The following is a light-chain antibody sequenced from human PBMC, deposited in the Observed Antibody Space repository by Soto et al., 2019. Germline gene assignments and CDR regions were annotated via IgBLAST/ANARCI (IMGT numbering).Light chain of an antibody. V-gene: IGKV1-39*01. CDR2: AAS. CDR1: QSISSY. Sequence: DIQMTQSPSSLSASVGDRVTITCRASQSISSYLNWYQQKPGKAPKLLIYAASSLQSSVPSRFSRSGSGTDFTLTMGSLETEDFATYYCQESYSTPLDFGPGTKVDIK. J-gene: IGKJ3*01. CDR3: QESYSTPLD.